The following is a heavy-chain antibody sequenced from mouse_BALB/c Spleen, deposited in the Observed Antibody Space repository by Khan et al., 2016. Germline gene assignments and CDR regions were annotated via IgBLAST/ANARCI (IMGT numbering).Heavy chain of an antibody. J-gene: IGHJ3*01. V-gene: IGHV1S81*02. CDR1: GYTFTRYY. CDR3: TRWDYYGSSYEAWFAY. CDR2: INPRNGGT. D-gene: IGHD1-1*01. Sequence: QVQLQQSGAELVKPGASVKLSCKASGYTFTRYYMYWVKQRPGQGLEWIGEINPRNGGTNFNEKFKSKATLTVDKSSSTAYMQLSSLTSEDSAVYNCTRWDYYGSSYEAWFAYWGQGTLVTVSA.